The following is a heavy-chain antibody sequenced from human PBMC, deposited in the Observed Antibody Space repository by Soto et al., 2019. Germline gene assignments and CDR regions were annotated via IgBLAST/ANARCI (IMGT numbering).Heavy chain of an antibody. Sequence: SETLSLTCAVSGGSISSGGYSWSWIRQPPGKGLEWIGYINHSGSTNYNPSLKSRVTISVDTSKNQFSLKLSSVTAADTAVYYCARGRRTTVTIDYWGQGTLVTVSS. CDR3: ARGRRTTVTIDY. D-gene: IGHD4-17*01. V-gene: IGHV4-30-2*01. J-gene: IGHJ4*02. CDR1: GGSISSGGYS. CDR2: INHSGST.